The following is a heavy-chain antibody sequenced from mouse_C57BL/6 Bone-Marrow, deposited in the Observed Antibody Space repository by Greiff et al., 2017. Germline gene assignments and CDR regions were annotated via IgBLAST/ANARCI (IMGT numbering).Heavy chain of an antibody. Sequence: QVQLQQSGAELMKPGASVKLSCKATGYTFTGYWIEWVKQRPGHGLEWIGEILPGSGSTNYNEKFKGKATFTADPSSNTAYMQLSSLTTEDSAIYYCAPLITTVAWYFDVWGTGTTVTVSS. CDR3: APLITTVAWYFDV. J-gene: IGHJ1*03. D-gene: IGHD1-1*01. CDR2: ILPGSGST. CDR1: GYTFTGYW. V-gene: IGHV1-9*01.